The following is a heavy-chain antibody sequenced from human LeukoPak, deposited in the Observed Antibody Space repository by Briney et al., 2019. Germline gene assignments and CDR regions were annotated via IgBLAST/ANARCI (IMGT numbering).Heavy chain of an antibody. CDR2: ISAYNGNT. Sequence: ASVKVSCKASGYTFTRYGISWVRQAPGQGLEWMGWISAYNGNTNYAQKLQGRVTMTTDTSTSTAYMELRSLRSDDTAVYYCARDGPVLRFLEWLSSTTYYGMDVWGQGTTVTVSS. J-gene: IGHJ6*02. CDR1: GYTFTRYG. D-gene: IGHD3-3*01. V-gene: IGHV1-18*01. CDR3: ARDGPVLRFLEWLSSTTYYGMDV.